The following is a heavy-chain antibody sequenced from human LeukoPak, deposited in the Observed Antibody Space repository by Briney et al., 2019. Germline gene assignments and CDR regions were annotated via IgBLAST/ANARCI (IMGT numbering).Heavy chain of an antibody. Sequence: PSETLSLTCTVSGGSINTYYWSWVRQPPGKGLECIGYIYSSWSTKDNPSLKSRLTISVDTSKNQFSLQLTSVTAADTAVYYCARIRPSSGWYPFDYWGQGTLVTVSS. J-gene: IGHJ4*02. CDR3: ARIRPSSGWYPFDY. V-gene: IGHV4-59*01. CDR1: GGSINTYY. CDR2: IYSSWST. D-gene: IGHD6-19*01.